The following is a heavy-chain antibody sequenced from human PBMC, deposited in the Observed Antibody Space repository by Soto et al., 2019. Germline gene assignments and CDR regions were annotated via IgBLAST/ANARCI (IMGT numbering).Heavy chain of an antibody. Sequence: LSLTCTVSGGSISSGDYYWSWIRQPPGKGLECIGYVSHSEGTYYNPSLKSRVIMSIDTSTNQFSLNLNSVTAADTAVYYCARADDYSYRFDYWGQGTLVTVSS. CDR1: GGSISSGDYY. CDR3: ARADDYSYRFDY. V-gene: IGHV4-30-4*01. J-gene: IGHJ4*02. CDR2: VSHSEGT. D-gene: IGHD4-4*01.